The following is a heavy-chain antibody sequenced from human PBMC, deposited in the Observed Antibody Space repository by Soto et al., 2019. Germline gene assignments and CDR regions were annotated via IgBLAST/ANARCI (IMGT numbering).Heavy chain of an antibody. J-gene: IGHJ4*02. CDR2: IIPIFGTA. V-gene: IGHV1-69*01. D-gene: IGHD6-19*01. Sequence: QVQLVQSGAEVKKPGSSVKVSCKASGGTFSSYAISWVRQAPGQGLEWMGGIIPIFGTANYAQKFQGRVTITADESTSTAYLELSSLRFEDTAVYYCARFVAGPSEDISYFDYWGQGTLVTVSS. CDR1: GGTFSSYA. CDR3: ARFVAGPSEDISYFDY.